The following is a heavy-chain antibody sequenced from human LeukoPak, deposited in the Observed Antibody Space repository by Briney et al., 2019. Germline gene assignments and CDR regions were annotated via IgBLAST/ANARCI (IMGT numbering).Heavy chain of an antibody. Sequence: PSETLSLTCTVSGGSVSSGSYYWSWIRQPPGKGLEWIGYIYYSGSTNYNPSLESRVTISVDTSKNQFSLKLSSVTAADTAVYYCARDFIGGWGGLDYWGQGTLVTVSS. CDR1: GGSVSSGSYY. CDR3: ARDFIGGWGGLDY. V-gene: IGHV4-61*01. J-gene: IGHJ4*02. CDR2: IYYSGST. D-gene: IGHD6-19*01.